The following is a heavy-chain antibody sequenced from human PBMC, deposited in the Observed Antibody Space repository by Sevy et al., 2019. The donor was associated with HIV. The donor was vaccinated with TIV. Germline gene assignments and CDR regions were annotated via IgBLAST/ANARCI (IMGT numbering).Heavy chain of an antibody. V-gene: IGHV3-30*02. Sequence: GSLRLSCATSGFTFRNYGMHWVRQSPGKGLEWVSFIRHDGSTKYYVDSVKGRFTISRDNSKNTLYLQMNSLRPDDTALYYCAKGLGMVQGALLSDDVWGQGTTVTVSS. CDR2: IRHDGSTK. D-gene: IGHD3-10*01. CDR3: AKGLGMVQGALLSDDV. J-gene: IGHJ3*01. CDR1: GFTFRNYG.